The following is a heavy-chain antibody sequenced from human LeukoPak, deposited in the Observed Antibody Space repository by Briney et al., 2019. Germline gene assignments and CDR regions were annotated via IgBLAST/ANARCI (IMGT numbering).Heavy chain of an antibody. CDR2: MNPNSGNT. J-gene: IGHJ4*02. CDR1: GYTFTSYD. D-gene: IGHD6-19*01. V-gene: IGHV1-8*01. CDR3: ARVTRSGWNPFDY. Sequence: ASVRVSCKASGYTFTSYDINWVRQATGQGREWMGWMNPNSGNTGYAQKFQGRVTMTRNTSISTAYMELSSLRSEDTAVYYCARVTRSGWNPFDYWGQGTLVTVSS.